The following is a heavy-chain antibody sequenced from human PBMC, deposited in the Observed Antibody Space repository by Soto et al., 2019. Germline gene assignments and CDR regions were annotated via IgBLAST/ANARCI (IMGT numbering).Heavy chain of an antibody. D-gene: IGHD3-10*01. CDR2: INPDSGGT. J-gene: IGHJ6*02. CDR3: ARDPIGITLGRGPPLYGMDV. CDR1: GYTFTGYY. Sequence: QVQLVQSGAEVKKPGASVKVSCKASGYTFTGYYMHWVRQAPGQGLEWMGWINPDSGGTNYAQRFQGRVTMTRDTSISTAYMELGRLRSDDTAVYYCARDPIGITLGRGPPLYGMDVWGQGTTVTVSS. V-gene: IGHV1-2*02.